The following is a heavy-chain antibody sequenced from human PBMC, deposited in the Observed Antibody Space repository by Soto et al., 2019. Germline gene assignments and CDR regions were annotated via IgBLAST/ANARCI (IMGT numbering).Heavy chain of an antibody. D-gene: IGHD1-20*01. Sequence: PSETLSLTCTVSGGSISTGGYYWNWIRQHPGKGLEWIGYFYYSGSTYYNPSLKSRVTISVNTSKNQFSLKLSSVTAADTAVYYCARYKSNYYYGMDVSGQATIVNVSS. J-gene: IGHJ6*02. CDR1: GGSISTGGYY. V-gene: IGHV4-31*03. CDR2: FYYSGST. CDR3: ARYKSNYYYGMDV.